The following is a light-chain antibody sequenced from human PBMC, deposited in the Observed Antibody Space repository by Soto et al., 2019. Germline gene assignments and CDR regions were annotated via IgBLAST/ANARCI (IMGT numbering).Light chain of an antibody. CDR2: DDN. Sequence: SYELTQPPSVSVAPGQTARIPCGGNNIGTKGVYWYQHKPGQAPVLVVCDDNGRPSGISERFSASNSGNTATLTISRVEAGDEADYSCQVWDTDRDQVVFGGGTKVTVL. J-gene: IGLJ2*01. V-gene: IGLV3-21*02. CDR1: NIGTKG. CDR3: QVWDTDRDQVV.